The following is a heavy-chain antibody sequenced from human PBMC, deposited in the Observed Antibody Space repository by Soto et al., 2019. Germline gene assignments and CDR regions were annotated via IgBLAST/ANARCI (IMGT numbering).Heavy chain of an antibody. CDR2: VSYDGVNE. CDR1: GFSFRSYG. V-gene: IGHV3-30*09. CDR3: ARETNSFGIDH. Sequence: QVQVVESGGDVVQPGRSLRLSCAVSGFSFRSYGMHWVRQAPGKGLEWVAVVSYDGVNEFYADSVKGRFAISRDNSRNTLFLQMNSLRTEDTAVYYCARETNSFGIDHWGQGTLVTVSS. D-gene: IGHD3-3*01. J-gene: IGHJ4*02.